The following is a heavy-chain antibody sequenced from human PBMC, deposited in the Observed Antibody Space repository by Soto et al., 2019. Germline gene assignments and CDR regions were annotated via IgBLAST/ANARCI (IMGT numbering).Heavy chain of an antibody. CDR1: GFTFDDYA. D-gene: IGHD2-2*01. CDR2: ISWNSGSI. V-gene: IGHV3-9*01. J-gene: IGHJ6*03. Sequence: GGSLRLSCAASGFTFDDYAMHWVRQAPGKGLERVSGISWNSGSIGYADSVKGRFTISRDNAKNSLYLQMNSLRAEDTALYYCAKDFRYCSSTSCARYYYYYMDVWGKGTTVTVSS. CDR3: AKDFRYCSSTSCARYYYYYMDV.